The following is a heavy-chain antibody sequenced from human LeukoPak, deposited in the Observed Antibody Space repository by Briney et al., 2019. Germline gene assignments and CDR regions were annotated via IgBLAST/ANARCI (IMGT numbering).Heavy chain of an antibody. V-gene: IGHV1-46*01. Sequence: ASVKVSCKASGYTFTSYYMHWVRQAPGQGLEWMGIINPSGGSTSYAQKFQDRVTMTRDTSTSTVYMELSSLRSEDTAVYYCARRSVAYSYDSSGYSPVYYFDYWGQGTLVTVSS. CDR3: ARRSVAYSYDSSGYSPVYYFDY. CDR2: INPSGGST. D-gene: IGHD3-22*01. CDR1: GYTFTSYY. J-gene: IGHJ4*02.